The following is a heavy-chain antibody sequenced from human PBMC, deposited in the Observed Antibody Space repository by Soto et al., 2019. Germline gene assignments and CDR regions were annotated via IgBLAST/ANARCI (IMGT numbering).Heavy chain of an antibody. D-gene: IGHD6-13*01. CDR3: ARVEVPESSSWHPCDP. J-gene: IGHJ5*02. V-gene: IGHV4-59*12. CDR1: GGSISNYY. Sequence: SETLSLTCTVSGGSISNYYWSWIRQPPGRGLEWIGHIFYSGSTNYNPALKSRVTISVDTSKNQFSLKLTSVTAADTAVYYCARVEVPESSSWHPCDPWGQGTLVTVSS. CDR2: IFYSGST.